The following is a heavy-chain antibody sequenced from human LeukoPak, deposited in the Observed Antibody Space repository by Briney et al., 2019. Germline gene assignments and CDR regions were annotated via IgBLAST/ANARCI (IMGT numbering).Heavy chain of an antibody. Sequence: GGSLRLSCASSGFGITNYGTHWVRQAPGKGLEWVAVIWYDGSNKYYADSVKGRFTISRDNSKNMLYLQMNSLSAEDTAVYYCVRAYDILTGPEYWGQGTLVTVSS. V-gene: IGHV3-33*08. CDR2: IWYDGSNK. D-gene: IGHD3-9*01. CDR3: VRAYDILTGPEY. J-gene: IGHJ4*02. CDR1: GFGITNYG.